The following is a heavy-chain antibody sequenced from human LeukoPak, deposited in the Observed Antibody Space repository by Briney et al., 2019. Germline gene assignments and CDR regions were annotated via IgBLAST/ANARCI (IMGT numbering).Heavy chain of an antibody. D-gene: IGHD3-22*01. CDR3: AKGSPYYYDSSGYSH. V-gene: IGHV3-23*01. J-gene: IGHJ4*02. CDR2: ISGSGGST. Sequence: GGSLRLSCAASGFTFSSYAMSWARQAPGKGLEWVSAISGSGGSTYYADSVKGRFTISRDNSKNTLYLQMNSLRAEGTAVYYCAKGSPYYYDSSGYSHWGQGTLVTVSS. CDR1: GFTFSSYA.